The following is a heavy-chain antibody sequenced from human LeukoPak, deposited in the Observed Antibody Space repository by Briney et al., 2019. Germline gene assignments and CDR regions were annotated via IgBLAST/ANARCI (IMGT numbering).Heavy chain of an antibody. CDR1: GYTLTELP. V-gene: IGHV1-24*01. D-gene: IGHD4-17*01. CDR3: ATGATVTTFRHLYYMDV. J-gene: IGHJ6*03. CDR2: FDPEDGET. Sequence: GASVKVSCKVSGYTLTELPMHWVRQAPGKGLEWMGGFDPEDGETIYAQKFQGRVTMTEDTSTDTAYMELSSLRSEDTAVYYCATGATVTTFRHLYYMDVWGKGTTVTVSS.